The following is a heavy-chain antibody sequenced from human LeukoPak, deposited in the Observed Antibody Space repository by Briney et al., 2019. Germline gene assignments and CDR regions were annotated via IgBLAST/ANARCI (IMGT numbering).Heavy chain of an antibody. V-gene: IGHV3-30-3*01. CDR3: ARGIEMATFYFDY. CDR1: GFTFSSYA. CDR2: ISYDGSNK. D-gene: IGHD5-24*01. J-gene: IGHJ4*02. Sequence: GGSLRLSCAASGFTFSSYAMHWVRQAPGKGLEWVAVISYDGSNKYYADSVKGRFTISRDNSKNTLYLQMNSLRAEDTAVYYYARGIEMATFYFDYWGQGTLVTVSS.